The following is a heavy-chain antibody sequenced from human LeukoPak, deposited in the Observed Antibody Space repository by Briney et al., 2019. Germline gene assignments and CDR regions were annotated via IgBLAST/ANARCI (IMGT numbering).Heavy chain of an antibody. CDR1: GGSINNYY. J-gene: IGHJ4*02. V-gene: IGHV4-59*01. CDR2: IYYSGST. CDR3: ARVRCSGDSCYSDY. Sequence: SETLSLTCTVSGGSINNYYWNWIRQSPGKGLEWIGYIYYSGSTTYNPSLRSRITISVDTTKSQFSLKLSSVTAADTAVYYCARVRCSGDSCYSDYWGQGTLVTVSS. D-gene: IGHD2-15*01.